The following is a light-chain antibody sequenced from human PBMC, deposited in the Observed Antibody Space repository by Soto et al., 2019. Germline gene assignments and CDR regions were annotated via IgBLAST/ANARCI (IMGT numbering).Light chain of an antibody. V-gene: IGLV2-14*01. CDR2: EVS. CDR3: SSYTSSSTYV. Sequence: QSVLTQPASVSGSPGQSITISCTGTSSDVGGSDYVSWFQHHPGKAPKLMIYEVSNRPSGVSNRFSGSKSGNTASLTISGLQAEDEADYYCSSYTSSSTYVFGTGTKLTVL. J-gene: IGLJ1*01. CDR1: SSDVGGSDY.